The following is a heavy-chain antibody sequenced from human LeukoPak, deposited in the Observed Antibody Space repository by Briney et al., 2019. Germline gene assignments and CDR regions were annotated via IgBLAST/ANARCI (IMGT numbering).Heavy chain of an antibody. CDR3: AKDKYSYGYNFDY. Sequence: GGSLRLSCAASGFTFDDYAMHWVRQAPGKGLEWVSLISGDGDSTYYADSVKGRFTISRDNSKNSLYLQMNSLRTEDTALFYCAKDKYSYGYNFDYWGQGTLVTVSS. J-gene: IGHJ4*02. D-gene: IGHD5-18*01. V-gene: IGHV3-43*02. CDR2: ISGDGDST. CDR1: GFTFDDYA.